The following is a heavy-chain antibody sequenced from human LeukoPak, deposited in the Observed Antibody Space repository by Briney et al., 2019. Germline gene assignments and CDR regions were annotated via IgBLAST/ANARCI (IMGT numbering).Heavy chain of an antibody. CDR1: GFTFNTYA. CDR2: ISRSASNT. D-gene: IGHD4-23*01. Sequence: GGSLRLSCAASGFTFNTYAMTWVRQAPGKGLEWVSTISRSASNTYYADSVKGRFSISRDNSKNTLYLQMNSLGAEDTAVYYCARGGNPRDGPDYWGQGTLVTVSS. CDR3: ARGGNPRDGPDY. V-gene: IGHV3-23*01. J-gene: IGHJ4*02.